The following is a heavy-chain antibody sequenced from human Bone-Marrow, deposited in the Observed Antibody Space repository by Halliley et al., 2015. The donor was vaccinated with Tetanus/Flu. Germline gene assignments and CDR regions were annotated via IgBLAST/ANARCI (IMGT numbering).Heavy chain of an antibody. J-gene: IGHJ6*02. V-gene: IGHV3-21*06. Sequence: IRGNINYADSGKGRFTIPRDNAKNSVYLQMDGRRAEDTAVYYCARDWYSYVKQPLYYYNMDVWGQGTTVTVSS. CDR2: IRGNI. CDR3: ARDWYSYVKQPLYYYNMDV. D-gene: IGHD5-18*01.